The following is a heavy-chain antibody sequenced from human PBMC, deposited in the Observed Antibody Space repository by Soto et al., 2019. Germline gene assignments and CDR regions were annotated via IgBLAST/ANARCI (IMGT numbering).Heavy chain of an antibody. CDR2: ISYDGSNK. V-gene: IGHV3-30-3*01. D-gene: IGHD2-2*01. Sequence: GGSLRLSCAASGFTFSSYAMHWVRQAPGKGLEWVAVISYDGSNKYYADSVKGRFTISRDNSKNTLYLQMNSLRAEDTAVYYCARGTVVPAAMSRKAGMEYFQHWGQGTLVTVSS. CDR1: GFTFSSYA. J-gene: IGHJ1*01. CDR3: ARGTVVPAAMSRKAGMEYFQH.